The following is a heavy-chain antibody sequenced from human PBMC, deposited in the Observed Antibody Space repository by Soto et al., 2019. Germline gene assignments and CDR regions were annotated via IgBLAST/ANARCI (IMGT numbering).Heavy chain of an antibody. D-gene: IGHD2-15*01. J-gene: IGHJ1*01. Sequence: GASVKVSCKASGGTFSSYAISWVRQAPGQGLEWMGGIIPIFGTANYAQKFQGRVTITADESTSTAYMELSSLRSEDTAVYYCARDLVAAKEREYFQHWGQGTLVTVSS. V-gene: IGHV1-69*13. CDR3: ARDLVAAKEREYFQH. CDR1: GGTFSSYA. CDR2: IIPIFGTA.